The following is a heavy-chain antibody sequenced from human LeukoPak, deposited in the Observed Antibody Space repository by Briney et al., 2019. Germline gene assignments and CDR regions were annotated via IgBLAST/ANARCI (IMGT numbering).Heavy chain of an antibody. CDR2: IYYSGST. D-gene: IGHD6-19*01. J-gene: IGHJ6*04. Sequence: SETLSLTCTVSGGSISSYYWSWIRQPPGKGLEWIGYIYYSGSTNYNPSLNSRVTISVDTSKNQFSLKLSSVTAADTAVYYCARGQIAVAGTVDYGMDVWGKGTTVTVSS. V-gene: IGHV4-59*01. CDR3: ARGQIAVAGTVDYGMDV. CDR1: GGSISSYY.